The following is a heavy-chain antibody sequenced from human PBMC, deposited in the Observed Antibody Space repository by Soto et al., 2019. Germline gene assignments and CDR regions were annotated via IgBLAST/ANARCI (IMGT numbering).Heavy chain of an antibody. J-gene: IGHJ3*02. V-gene: IGHV4-31*03. CDR1: GGTIRSGGYY. CDR3: ARIPYYFGSGSYAFDI. D-gene: IGHD3-10*01. Sequence: SEPQSLTCTVSGGTIRSGGYYWSWIRQHPGKGLEWIGYIYYSGSTYYNPSLKSRVTISVDTSKNQFSLKLSSVTAADTAVYYCARIPYYFGSGSYAFDIWGQGTMVTGSS. CDR2: IYYSGST.